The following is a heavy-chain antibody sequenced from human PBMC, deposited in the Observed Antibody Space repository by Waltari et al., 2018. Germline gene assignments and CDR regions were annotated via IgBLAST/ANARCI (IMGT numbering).Heavy chain of an antibody. V-gene: IGHV3-30*01. Sequence: QVQVVESGGGVVQPGTSLRLSCAASGFAFGSYAMLWVRQAPGKGLEWMAVIACDGSPKFYADSVNGRFTISRDNSRNTLYLQMNSLRADDTAVYYCAKGKVGVVGDYYYYYMDVWGKGTTVTVSS. CDR1: GFAFGSYA. CDR3: AKGKVGVVGDYYYYYMDV. J-gene: IGHJ6*03. CDR2: IACDGSPK. D-gene: IGHD1-26*01.